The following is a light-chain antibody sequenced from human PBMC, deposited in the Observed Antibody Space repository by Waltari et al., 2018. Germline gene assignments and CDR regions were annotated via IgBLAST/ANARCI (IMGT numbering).Light chain of an antibody. CDR3: QAWDITTKVV. CDR2: QAN. V-gene: IGLV3-1*01. J-gene: IGLJ2*01. CDR1: KLADKY. Sequence: SYELTQPPSISVSPGQTARLPCSGEKLADKYVSWYQQKSGQSPTLVIYQANKRPSGIPERFSGSNSGNTATLTIRETQPFDEADFYCQAWDITTKVVFGGGTKLTVL.